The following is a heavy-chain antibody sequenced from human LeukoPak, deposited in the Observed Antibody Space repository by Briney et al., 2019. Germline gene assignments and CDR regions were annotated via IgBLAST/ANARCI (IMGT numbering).Heavy chain of an antibody. D-gene: IGHD6-19*01. V-gene: IGHV3-30*04. CDR2: ISYDGSNK. CDR1: GFTFSSYA. Sequence: GGSLRLSCAASGFTFSSYAMHWVRQAPGKGLERVAVISYDGSNKYYADSVKGRFTISRDNSKNTLYLQMNSLRAEDTAVYYCAGVAVAGTVTYWGQGTLVTVSS. J-gene: IGHJ4*02. CDR3: AGVAVAGTVTY.